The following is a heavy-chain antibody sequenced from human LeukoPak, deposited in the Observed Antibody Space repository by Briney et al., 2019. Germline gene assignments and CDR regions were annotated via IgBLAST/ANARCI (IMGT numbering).Heavy chain of an antibody. CDR1: GGSISSSSYY. V-gene: IGHV4-39*02. CDR3: ARDVLSYSDSSGVPDGDDY. Sequence: SETLSLTCTVSGGSISSSSYYWGWIRQPPGKGLEWIGSIYYSGSTYYNPSLKSRVTISVDTSKNQFSLKLSSVTAADTALYYCARDVLSYSDSSGVPDGDDYWGQGTLVTVSS. J-gene: IGHJ4*02. CDR2: IYYSGST. D-gene: IGHD3-22*01.